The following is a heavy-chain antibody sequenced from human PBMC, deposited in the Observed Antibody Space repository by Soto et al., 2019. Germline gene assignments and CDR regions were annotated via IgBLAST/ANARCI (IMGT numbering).Heavy chain of an antibody. CDR3: ARDPYNWNGPFDS. D-gene: IGHD1-20*01. CDR2: ISNDGSTI. Sequence: EAQLEASGGGLVQPGGSLRLSCAASGFNLGSYWMHWVRQAPGKGLVWVSRISNDGSTIAYADSVKGRFTISRDNANNTLHLHMNSLRAEDTGMYLCARDPYNWNGPFDSWGLGTLVTVSS. J-gene: IGHJ4*02. V-gene: IGHV3-74*03. CDR1: GFNLGSYW.